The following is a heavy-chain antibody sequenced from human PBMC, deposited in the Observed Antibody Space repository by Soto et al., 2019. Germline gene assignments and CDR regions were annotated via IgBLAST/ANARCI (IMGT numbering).Heavy chain of an antibody. CDR3: AGADPGAFDI. J-gene: IGHJ3*02. CDR2: IYYSGNT. V-gene: IGHV4-39*01. Sequence: SETLSLTCFVSGGSISRTTYYWGWVRQPPRKGLEWIGSIYYSGNTYYDPSLRSRVSISVDTSKNQFSLKLRSVTAADTAVYYCAGADPGAFDIWGPGTMVTVSS. CDR1: GGSISRTTYY.